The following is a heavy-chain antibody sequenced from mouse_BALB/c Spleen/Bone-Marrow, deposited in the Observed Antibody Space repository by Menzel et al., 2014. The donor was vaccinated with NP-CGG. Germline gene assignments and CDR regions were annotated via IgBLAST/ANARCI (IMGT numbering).Heavy chain of an antibody. V-gene: IGHV14-4*02. D-gene: IGHD1-1*01. CDR1: GFNIKDYY. J-gene: IGHJ2*01. CDR3: NAHITTVSY. CDR2: IDPENGYT. Sequence: VQLQQPGAELVRSGASVKLSCTASGFNIKDYYMHWVKQRPGQGLEWIGWIDPENGYTEYVPKFQGKSTMTADTSSNTAYLQLSSLTSEDTAVYYCNAHITTVSYWGQGTTLTVSS.